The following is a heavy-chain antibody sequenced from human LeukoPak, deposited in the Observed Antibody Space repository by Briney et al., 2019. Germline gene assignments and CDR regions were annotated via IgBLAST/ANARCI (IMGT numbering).Heavy chain of an antibody. CDR2: LSSDGRSK. V-gene: IGHV3-30*04. CDR1: GFTFNTYT. CDR3: ARDKGNRLDAFDI. D-gene: IGHD3-10*01. J-gene: IGHJ3*02. Sequence: GGSLRLSCTASGFTFNTYTVHWVRQAPGKELEWVAVLSSDGRSKNYADSVKGRFTISRDNSENTLYLQMNTLRADDTAVYYCARDKGNRLDAFDIWGQGTMVTVSS.